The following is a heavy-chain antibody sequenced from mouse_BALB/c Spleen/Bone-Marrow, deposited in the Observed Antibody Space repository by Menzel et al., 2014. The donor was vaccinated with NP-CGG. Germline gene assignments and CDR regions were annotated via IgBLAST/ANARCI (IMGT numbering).Heavy chain of an antibody. D-gene: IGHD2-3*01. CDR2: INPSNGRT. J-gene: IGHJ3*01. CDR1: GYTFTSYW. V-gene: IGHV1S81*02. CDR3: ARYDGPAWFAY. Sequence: QVHVKQSGTELVKPGASVKLSCKASGYTFTSYWIHWVKLRPGHGLEWIGEINPSNGRTNYNGKFKNKATLTVDKSSSTAYIQLSSLTSEDSAVYYCARYDGPAWFAYWGQGTLVTVS.